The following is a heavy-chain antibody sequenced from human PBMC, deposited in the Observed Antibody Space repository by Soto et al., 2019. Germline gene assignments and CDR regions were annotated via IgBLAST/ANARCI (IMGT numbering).Heavy chain of an antibody. Sequence: QVPLVQSGAEVKKPGASVKVSCKASGYTFTSYGISWVRQAPGQGLEWMGWISAYNGNTNYAQKLQGRVTMTTDTSTSTAYMELRSLRSDDTAVYYCARVVGSGSYYNVYYYYGMDVWGQGTTVTVSS. CDR3: ARVVGSGSYYNVYYYYGMDV. D-gene: IGHD3-10*01. CDR2: ISAYNGNT. J-gene: IGHJ6*02. CDR1: GYTFTSYG. V-gene: IGHV1-18*04.